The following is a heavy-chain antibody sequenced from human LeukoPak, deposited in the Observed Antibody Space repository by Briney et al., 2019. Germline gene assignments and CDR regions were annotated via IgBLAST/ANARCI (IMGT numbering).Heavy chain of an antibody. CDR2: ISSSSSYT. Sequence: GGSLRLSCAASGFTFSDYYMSWIRQAPGKGLEWVSYISSSSSYTNYADSVKGRFTISRDNAKNSLYLQMNSLRDEDTAVYYCAREYDSSGTNQVFGYWGQGTLVTVSS. CDR1: GFTFSDYY. CDR3: AREYDSSGTNQVFGY. V-gene: IGHV3-11*05. D-gene: IGHD3-22*01. J-gene: IGHJ4*02.